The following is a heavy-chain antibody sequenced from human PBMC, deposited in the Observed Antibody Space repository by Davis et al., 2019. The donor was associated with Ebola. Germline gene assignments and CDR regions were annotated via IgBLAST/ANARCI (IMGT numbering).Heavy chain of an antibody. J-gene: IGHJ4*02. Sequence: GESLKISCAGSGFTFTNAWMNWVRQVPGKGLEWVGRIKSKPDGGATDYAAPAKGRFTISRDDSKNTLYLQMNSLKTEDTAVYYCTTDQRGRTGYWGQGTLVTVSS. CDR1: GFTFTNAW. CDR2: IKSKPDGGAT. D-gene: IGHD1-14*01. CDR3: TTDQRGRTGY. V-gene: IGHV3-15*07.